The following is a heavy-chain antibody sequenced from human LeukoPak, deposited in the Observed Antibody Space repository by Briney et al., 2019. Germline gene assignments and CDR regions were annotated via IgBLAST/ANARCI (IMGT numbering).Heavy chain of an antibody. CDR1: GGSISIYY. CDR2: IYTSGSN. V-gene: IGHV4-4*07. Sequence: TSETLSLTCTVSGGSISIYYWSWIRQPAGKGLEWIGRIYTSGSNEYNPSLKSRVTMSVDTSKNQVSVKLSSVTAADTAVYFCARGQRGTNAFDIWGQGTMVTVSS. CDR3: ARGQRGTNAFDI. J-gene: IGHJ3*02.